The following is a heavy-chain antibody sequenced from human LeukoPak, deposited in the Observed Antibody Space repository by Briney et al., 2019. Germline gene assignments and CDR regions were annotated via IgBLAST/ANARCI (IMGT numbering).Heavy chain of an antibody. CDR2: LSYGGTNK. CDR1: GFTFSDYA. V-gene: IGHV3-30-3*01. CDR3: ARDRSGYANDAFDF. D-gene: IGHD3-3*01. Sequence: GGSLRLPCAASGFTFSDYAMHWVRQAPGKGLEWVAVLSYGGTNKYYADSVKGRFTISRDNSKDTMFLQMNSLRAEDTAVYHCARDRSGYANDAFDFWGQGTMVTVSS. J-gene: IGHJ3*01.